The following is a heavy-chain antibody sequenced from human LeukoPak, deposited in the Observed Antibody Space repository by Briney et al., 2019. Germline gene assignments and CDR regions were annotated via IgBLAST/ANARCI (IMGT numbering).Heavy chain of an antibody. CDR1: GGSFSGYY. V-gene: IGHV4-34*01. Sequence: SETLSLTCAVYGGSFSGYYWGWIRQPPGKGLEWIGEINHSGSTNYNPSLKSRVTISVDTSKNQFSLKLSSVTAADTAVYYCAVTLGYCSSTSCHNNWFDPWGQGTLVTVSS. CDR2: INHSGST. J-gene: IGHJ5*02. D-gene: IGHD2-2*02. CDR3: AVTLGYCSSTSCHNNWFDP.